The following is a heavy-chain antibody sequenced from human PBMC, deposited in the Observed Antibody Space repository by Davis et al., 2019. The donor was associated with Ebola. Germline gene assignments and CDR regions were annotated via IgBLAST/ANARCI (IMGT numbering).Heavy chain of an antibody. Sequence: SETLSLTCTVSGGSISSYYWSWIRQPPGKGLEWIGYVYHTGSANYNPSFKSRVTMTVDTSRSQFSLRLTSVTAADTATYYCAGLRLVSFFADWGQGALVTVSS. CDR2: VYHTGSA. CDR3: AGLRLVSFFAD. V-gene: IGHV4-59*08. D-gene: IGHD6-6*01. J-gene: IGHJ4*02. CDR1: GGSISSYY.